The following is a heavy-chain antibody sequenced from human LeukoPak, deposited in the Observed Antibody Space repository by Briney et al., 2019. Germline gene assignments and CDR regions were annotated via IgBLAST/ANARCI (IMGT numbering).Heavy chain of an antibody. D-gene: IGHD6-13*01. CDR3: ASDLSIAAAGTNY. J-gene: IGHJ4*02. CDR2: IIPIFGTA. Sequence: ASVKVSCKASGGTFSSYAISWVRQAPGQGLEWMGGIIPIFGTANYAQKFQGRVTITADRSTSTAYMELSSLRSEDTAVYYCASDLSIAAAGTNYWGQGTLVTVSS. CDR1: GGTFSSYA. V-gene: IGHV1-69*06.